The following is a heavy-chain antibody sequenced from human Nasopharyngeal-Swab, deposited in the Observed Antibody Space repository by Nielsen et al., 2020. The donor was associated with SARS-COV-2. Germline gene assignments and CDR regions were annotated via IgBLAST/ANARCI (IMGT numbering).Heavy chain of an antibody. CDR3: ARRVAGSRRAFDI. Sequence: WVGQAPGQGLEWMGWMNPNSGNTGYAQKFQGRVTMTRNTSISTARMELSSLRSEDTAVYYCARRVAGSRRAFDIWGQGTMVTVSS. J-gene: IGHJ3*02. CDR2: MNPNSGNT. D-gene: IGHD6-19*01. V-gene: IGHV1-8*01.